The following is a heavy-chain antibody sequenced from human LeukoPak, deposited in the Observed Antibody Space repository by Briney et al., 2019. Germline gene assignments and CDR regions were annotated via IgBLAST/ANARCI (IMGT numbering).Heavy chain of an antibody. J-gene: IGHJ4*02. CDR1: GFTFSTYW. Sequence: GGSLRLSCAASGFTFSTYWMTWVRQAPGEGLEWVANINQEGSETYYVDSVKGRFTISRDNAKNSLYLQMNSLRVEDTAVYYCARDLNWAGYWGQGTLVTVSS. V-gene: IGHV3-7*01. CDR2: INQEGSET. D-gene: IGHD3-10*01. CDR3: ARDLNWAGY.